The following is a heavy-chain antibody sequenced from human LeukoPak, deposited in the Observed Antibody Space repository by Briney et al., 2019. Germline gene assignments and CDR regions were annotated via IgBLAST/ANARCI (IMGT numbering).Heavy chain of an antibody. D-gene: IGHD3-3*01. CDR3: ARDRSLFWSGYPGGWFDP. CDR1: GFTFSSYA. Sequence: PGGSLRLSCAASGFTFSSYAMHWVRQAPGKGLEWVSSTVSRGTTQYADSVKGRFTISRDNSKNTLYLQMNSLRAEDTAVYYCARDRSLFWSGYPGGWFDPWGQGNLVTVSS. V-gene: IGHV3-23*01. J-gene: IGHJ5*02. CDR2: TVSRGTT.